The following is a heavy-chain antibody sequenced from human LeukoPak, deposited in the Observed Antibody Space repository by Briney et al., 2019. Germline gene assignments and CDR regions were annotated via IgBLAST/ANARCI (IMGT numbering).Heavy chain of an antibody. Sequence: PGRSLRLSCAASGFTFSSYGMHWVRQAPGKGLEWVAVIWYDGSNKYYADSVKGRFTISRDNSKNTLYLQMNSLRAEDTAVYYCARDSGSSWYWDGMDVWGQGTTVTVSS. V-gene: IGHV3-33*08. CDR3: ARDSGSSWYWDGMDV. CDR1: GFTFSSYG. CDR2: IWYDGSNK. J-gene: IGHJ6*02. D-gene: IGHD6-13*01.